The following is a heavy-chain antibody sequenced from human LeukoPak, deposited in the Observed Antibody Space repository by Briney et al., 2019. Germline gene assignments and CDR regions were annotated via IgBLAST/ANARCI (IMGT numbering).Heavy chain of an antibody. D-gene: IGHD3-22*01. CDR1: GGSISSYY. CDR2: IYYSGST. V-gene: IGHV4-59*08. CDR3: ASWDNYDSSGLH. J-gene: IGHJ4*02. Sequence: ASETLSLTCTVSGGSISSYYWSWIRQPPGKGLEWIGYIYYSGSTNYNPSLKSRVTISVDTSKNQFSLKLSSVTAADTAVYYCASWDNYDSSGLHWGQGTLVTVSS.